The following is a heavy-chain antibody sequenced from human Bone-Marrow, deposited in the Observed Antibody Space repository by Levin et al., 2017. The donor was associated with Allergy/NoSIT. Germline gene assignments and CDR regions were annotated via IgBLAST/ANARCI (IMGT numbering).Heavy chain of an antibody. Sequence: GASVKVSCKGSGYSFTSYWIGWVRQMPGKGLEWMGIIYPGDSDTRYSPSFQGQVTISADKSISTAYLQWSSLKASDTAMYYCARHGEDSSSQFDYWGQGTLVTVSS. CDR2: IYPGDSDT. D-gene: IGHD6-13*01. CDR1: GYSFTSYW. V-gene: IGHV5-51*01. J-gene: IGHJ4*02. CDR3: ARHGEDSSSQFDY.